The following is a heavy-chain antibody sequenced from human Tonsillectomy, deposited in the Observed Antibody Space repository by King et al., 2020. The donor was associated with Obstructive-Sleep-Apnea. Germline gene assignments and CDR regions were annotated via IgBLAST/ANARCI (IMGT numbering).Heavy chain of an antibody. CDR1: EYTLAESA. CDR3: ATINWGSAFDL. Sequence: VQLVESGAEVRKPGASVKVTCTASEYTLAESAIHWGRQAPGQRLEWMGWINTGTGYTKYSQEFQGRVTVTWDTSATTAYMELTSLRSEDTAVYYCATINWGSAFDLWGQGTVVAVSS. D-gene: IGHD7-27*01. CDR2: INTGTGYT. J-gene: IGHJ3*01. V-gene: IGHV1-3*04.